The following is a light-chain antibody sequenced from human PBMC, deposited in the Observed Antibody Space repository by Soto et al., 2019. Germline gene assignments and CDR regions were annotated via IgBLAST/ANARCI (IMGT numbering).Light chain of an antibody. CDR3: QQYGSSLIT. J-gene: IGKJ5*01. CDR2: GAS. CDR1: QSVACTY. V-gene: IGKV3-20*01. Sequence: IVLTQSPATLSLSPGERATLSCRASQSVACTYLAWFQQKPGQAPRLLIYGASNRATGIPDRFSGSGSGTDFTLTISRVEPEDFAVYYCQQYGSSLITFGRGTRLEIK.